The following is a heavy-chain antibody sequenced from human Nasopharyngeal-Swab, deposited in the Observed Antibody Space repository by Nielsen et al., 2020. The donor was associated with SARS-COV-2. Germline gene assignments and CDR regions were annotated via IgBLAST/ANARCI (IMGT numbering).Heavy chain of an antibody. CDR2: IYSGGNT. V-gene: IGHV3-66*01. D-gene: IGHD3-10*01. Sequence: WIRQPPGKGLEWVSIIYSGGNTYYADSVKGRFTISRDNSKNTLFLQMNSLRAEDTAVYYRARDSNGSGRYYWGQGTLVTVSS. CDR3: ARDSNGSGRYY. J-gene: IGHJ4*02.